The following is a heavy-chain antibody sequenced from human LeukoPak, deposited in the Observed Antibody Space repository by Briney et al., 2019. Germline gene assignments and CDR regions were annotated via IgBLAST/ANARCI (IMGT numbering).Heavy chain of an antibody. CDR3: ARDRQQLGENYFDY. CDR2: INWNGGST. V-gene: IGHV3-20*04. Sequence: GGTLRLSCAASGFTFSSYGMHWVRQAPGKGLEWASGINWNGGSTGYADSVKGRFTISRDNAKNSLYLQMNSLRAEDTALYYCARDRQQLGENYFDYWGQGTLVTVSS. J-gene: IGHJ4*02. CDR1: GFTFSSYG. D-gene: IGHD6-13*01.